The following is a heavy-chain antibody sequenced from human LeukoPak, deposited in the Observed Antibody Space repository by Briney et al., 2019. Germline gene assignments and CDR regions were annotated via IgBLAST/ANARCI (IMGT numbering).Heavy chain of an antibody. CDR2: IHYTGTT. D-gene: IGHD6-19*01. CDR1: GGSISNHY. V-gene: IGHV4-59*11. J-gene: IGHJ4*02. CDR3: ARGGWSLDF. Sequence: PSETLSLTCTVSGGSISNHYWSWIRQTPGKGLEWIGYIHYTGTTNYNPTLKSRVTMSVDMSKNQFSLNIDSVTAADTAVYYCARGGWSLDFWGQGTLVTVSS.